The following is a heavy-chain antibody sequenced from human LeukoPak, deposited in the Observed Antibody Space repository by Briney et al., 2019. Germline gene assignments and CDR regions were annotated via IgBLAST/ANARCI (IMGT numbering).Heavy chain of an antibody. D-gene: IGHD2-15*01. Sequence: SSETLSLTCAVYGGSFSGYYWSWIRQPPGKGLEWIGEINHSGSTNYNPSLKSRVTISVDTSKNQFSLKLSSVIAADTAVYYCARGGLKVVVAATGTFDYWGQGTLVTVSS. CDR3: ARGGLKVVVAATGTFDY. CDR1: GGSFSGYY. J-gene: IGHJ4*02. CDR2: INHSGST. V-gene: IGHV4-34*01.